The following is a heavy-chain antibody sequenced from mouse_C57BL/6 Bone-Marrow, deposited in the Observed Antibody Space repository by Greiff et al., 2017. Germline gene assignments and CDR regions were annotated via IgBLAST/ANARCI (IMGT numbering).Heavy chain of an antibody. CDR1: GFNIKDDY. Sequence: EVQLQQSGAELVRPGASVKLSCTASGFNIKDDYMHWVKQRPEQGLEWIGWIDPENGDTEYASQFQGKATITADTSSNTAYLQLSSLTSEDTAVYYCTTKGVTDLYYFDYWGQGTTLTVSS. J-gene: IGHJ2*01. CDR2: IDPENGDT. V-gene: IGHV14-4*01. D-gene: IGHD2-2*01. CDR3: TTKGVTDLYYFDY.